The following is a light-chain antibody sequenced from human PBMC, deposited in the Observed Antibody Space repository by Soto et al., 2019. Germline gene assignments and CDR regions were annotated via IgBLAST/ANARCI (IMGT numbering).Light chain of an antibody. CDR2: DND. Sequence: QSVLTQPPSVSAAPGQKVTISCSGSNSNIGNNYVSWYQHLPGTAPKLLIYDNDKRPSGIPDRFSGSKSGTSATLDITGLQTGDEADYYCGTWDTSLSGGVFGGGTKLTVL. J-gene: IGLJ2*01. CDR1: NSNIGNNY. CDR3: GTWDTSLSGGV. V-gene: IGLV1-51*01.